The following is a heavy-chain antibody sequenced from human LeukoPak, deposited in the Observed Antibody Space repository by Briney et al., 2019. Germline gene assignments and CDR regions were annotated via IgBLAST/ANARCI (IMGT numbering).Heavy chain of an antibody. D-gene: IGHD1-26*01. CDR1: GGSFSGYY. J-gene: IGHJ2*01. CDR2: INHSGST. Sequence: SETLSLTCAVYGGSFSGYYWSWIRQPPGKGLEWIGEINHSGSTNYNPSLKSRVTISVDTSKNQFSLKLSSVTAADTAVYYCARDPYSGSYSSWYFDLWGRGTLVTVSS. CDR3: ARDPYSGSYSSWYFDL. V-gene: IGHV4-34*01.